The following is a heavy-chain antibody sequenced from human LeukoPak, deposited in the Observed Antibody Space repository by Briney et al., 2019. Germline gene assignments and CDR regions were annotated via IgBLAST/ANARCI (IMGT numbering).Heavy chain of an antibody. CDR3: AKGTGSYYDY. CDR2: IRYDGSNK. Sequence: GGSLRLSCAASGFTFSSYGTHWVRQAPGKGLEWVAFIRYDGSNKYYADSVKGRFTISRDNSKNTLYLQMNSLRAEDAAVYYCAKGTGSYYDYWGQGTLVTVSS. V-gene: IGHV3-30*02. CDR1: GFTFSSYG. J-gene: IGHJ4*02. D-gene: IGHD3-10*01.